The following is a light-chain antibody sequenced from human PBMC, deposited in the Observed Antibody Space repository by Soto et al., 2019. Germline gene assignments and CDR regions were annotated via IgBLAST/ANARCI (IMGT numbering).Light chain of an antibody. CDR1: QSVGRNY. Sequence: EIVLTQSPGTLSLSPGERATLSCRASQSVGRNYLAWYQQKPGQAPRLLIYDASSKASGIPDRFSGSGSGTDFTLTISRLAPEDFAVFYCHQYASSPLTFGGGTKVEI. V-gene: IGKV3-20*01. J-gene: IGKJ4*01. CDR3: HQYASSPLT. CDR2: DAS.